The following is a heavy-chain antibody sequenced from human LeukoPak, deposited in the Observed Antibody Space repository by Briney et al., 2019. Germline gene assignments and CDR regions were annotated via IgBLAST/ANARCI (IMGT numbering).Heavy chain of an antibody. J-gene: IGHJ4*02. CDR3: VGGYYYYFDY. CDR2: IYYSGST. V-gene: IGHV4-30-4*08. Sequence: TSSQTLSLTCTVSGGSISSGGYYWSWIRQHPGKGLEWIGYIYYSGSTYYNPSLKSRVTISVDTSKNQFSLKLSSVTAADTAVYYCVGGYYYYFDYWGQGTLVTVSS. CDR1: GGSISSGGYY. D-gene: IGHD3-22*01.